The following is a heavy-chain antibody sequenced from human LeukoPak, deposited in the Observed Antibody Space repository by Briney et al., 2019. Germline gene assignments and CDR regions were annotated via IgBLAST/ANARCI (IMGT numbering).Heavy chain of an antibody. CDR1: GFTFSSYG. D-gene: IGHD3-10*01. Sequence: PGGSLRLSCAASGFTFSSYGMHWVRQAPGKGLEWVAVILYDGGNKYYAESVKGRFTISRDNSKNTLYLQMNSLRAEDTAVYYCAKDGGGDTMVRGGYYFDYWGQGTLVTVSS. CDR2: ILYDGGNK. V-gene: IGHV3-30*18. CDR3: AKDGGGDTMVRGGYYFDY. J-gene: IGHJ4*02.